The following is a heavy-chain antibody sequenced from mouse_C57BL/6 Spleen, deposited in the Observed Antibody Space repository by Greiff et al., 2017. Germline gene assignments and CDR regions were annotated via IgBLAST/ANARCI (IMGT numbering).Heavy chain of an antibody. CDR2: IYPGDGDT. Sequence: QVHVKQSGAELVKPGASVKISCTASGYAFSSYWMNWVKQTPGKGLEWSGQIYPGDGDTNYNGKFKGKATLTADKSSSTAYMQLSSLTSEDSAVYFCARSFTTVVFDYWGKGTTLTVSS. J-gene: IGHJ2*01. CDR3: ARSFTTVVFDY. CDR1: GYAFSSYW. V-gene: IGHV1-80*01. D-gene: IGHD1-1*01.